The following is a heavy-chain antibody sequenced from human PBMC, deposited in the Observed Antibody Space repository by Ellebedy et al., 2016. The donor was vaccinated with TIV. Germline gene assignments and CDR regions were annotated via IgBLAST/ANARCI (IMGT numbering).Heavy chain of an antibody. D-gene: IGHD1-26*01. Sequence: ASVKVSXXASGYTFTGYYMHWVRQAPGQGLEWMGWINPNSGGTNYAQKFQGRVTMTRDTSISTAYMELSRLRSDDTAVYYCARGESLDIVGATRGPWGQGTLVTVSS. CDR2: INPNSGGT. CDR3: ARGESLDIVGATRGP. V-gene: IGHV1-2*02. CDR1: GYTFTGYY. J-gene: IGHJ4*02.